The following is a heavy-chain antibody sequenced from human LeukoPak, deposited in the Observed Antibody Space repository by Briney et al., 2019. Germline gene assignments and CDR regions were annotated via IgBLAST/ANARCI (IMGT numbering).Heavy chain of an antibody. CDR1: GYTFTSYG. CDR3: AREGYYDSSGYYHVDY. D-gene: IGHD3-22*01. CDR2: ISAYNGNT. Sequence: ASVKVSCKASGYTFTSYGISWVRQDPGQGLEWMGWISAYNGNTNYAQKLQGRVTMTTDTSTSTAYTELRSLRSDDTAVYYCAREGYYDSSGYYHVDYWGQGTLVTVSS. J-gene: IGHJ4*02. V-gene: IGHV1-18*01.